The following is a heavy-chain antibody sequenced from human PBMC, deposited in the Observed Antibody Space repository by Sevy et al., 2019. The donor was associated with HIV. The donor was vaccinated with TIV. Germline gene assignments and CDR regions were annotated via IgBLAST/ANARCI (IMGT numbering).Heavy chain of an antibody. CDR1: GFTFSSYA. J-gene: IGHJ4*02. CDR2: ISYDGSNK. D-gene: IGHD6-19*01. V-gene: IGHV3-30-3*01. Sequence: GGSLRLSCAASGFTFSSYAMHWVRRAPGKGLEWVAVISYDGSNKYYADSVKGRFTISRDNSKNTLYLQMNSLRAEDTAVYYCARASSGWYDYWGQGTLVTVSS. CDR3: ARASSGWYDY.